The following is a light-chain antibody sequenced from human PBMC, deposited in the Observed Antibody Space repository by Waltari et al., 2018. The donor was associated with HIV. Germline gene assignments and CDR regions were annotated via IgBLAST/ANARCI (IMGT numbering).Light chain of an antibody. CDR3: SSWDTRLNGWV. J-gene: IGLJ3*02. Sequence: QAGLTQPPSVSKALGQTATLTCTGDKNNVGFQGAAWLKHHQGHPPKLLSYRGNKRPSGVPGRFSASTSGKTASLNITGLQADDEADYFCSSWDTRLNGWVFGGGTHLTVL. CDR1: KNNVGFQG. V-gene: IGLV10-54*04. CDR2: RGN.